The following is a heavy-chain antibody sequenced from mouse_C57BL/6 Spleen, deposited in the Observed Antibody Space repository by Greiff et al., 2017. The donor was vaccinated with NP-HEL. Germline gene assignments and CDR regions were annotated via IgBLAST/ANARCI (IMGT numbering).Heavy chain of an antibody. V-gene: IGHV1-82*01. Sequence: VQLQQSGPELVKPGASVKISCKASGYAFSSSWMNWVKQRPGKGLEWIGRIYPGDGDTNYNGKFKGKATLTADKSSSTAYMQLSSLTSEDSAVYFCAGTGYYFDYWGQGTTLTVSS. CDR2: IYPGDGDT. D-gene: IGHD4-1*01. CDR1: GYAFSSSW. J-gene: IGHJ2*01. CDR3: AGTGYYFDY.